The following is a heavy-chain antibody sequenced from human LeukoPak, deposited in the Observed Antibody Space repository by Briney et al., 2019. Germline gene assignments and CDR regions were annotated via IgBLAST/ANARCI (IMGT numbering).Heavy chain of an antibody. CDR1: GFTFSSYA. Sequence: GRSLRLSCAASGFTFSSYAMHWVRQAPGKGLEWVAVISYDGSNKYYADSAKGRFTISRDNSKNTLYLQMNSLRAEDTAVYYCARGDGSAYYDILTGFDYWGQGTLVTVSS. CDR3: ARGDGSAYYDILTGFDY. J-gene: IGHJ4*02. D-gene: IGHD3-9*01. V-gene: IGHV3-30-3*01. CDR2: ISYDGSNK.